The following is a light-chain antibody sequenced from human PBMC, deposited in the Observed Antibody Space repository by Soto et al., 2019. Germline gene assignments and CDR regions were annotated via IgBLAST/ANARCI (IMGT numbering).Light chain of an antibody. CDR2: AAS. V-gene: IGKV1-27*01. CDR3: QKYNSAPLT. CDR1: QSISSY. Sequence: DIQMTQSPSSLSASVGDRVTITCRASQSISSYLAWYQQKPGKVPKVLIYAASTLQSGVPSRFSGSGSGTDFTLTISSLQPEDAATYYCQKYNSAPLTFGGGTKVDIK. J-gene: IGKJ4*01.